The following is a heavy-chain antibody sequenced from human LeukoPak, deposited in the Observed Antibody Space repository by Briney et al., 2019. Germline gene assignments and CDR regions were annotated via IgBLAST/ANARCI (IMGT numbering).Heavy chain of an antibody. D-gene: IGHD5-18*01. J-gene: IGHJ4*02. CDR3: ARASGDIVETATMGSY. CDR2: ISSSSSSI. Sequence: PGGSLRLSCAASGFTFSSYSMNWVRQAPGNGLEWVSSISSSSSSIYYADSVKGRFTISRGNAKNSLYLQMNSLRAEDTAVYYCARASGDIVETATMGSYWGQGTLVTVSS. CDR1: GFTFSSYS. V-gene: IGHV3-21*01.